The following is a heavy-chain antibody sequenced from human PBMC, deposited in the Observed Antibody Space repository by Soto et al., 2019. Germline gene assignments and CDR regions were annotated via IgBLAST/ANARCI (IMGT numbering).Heavy chain of an antibody. Sequence: ASETLSLTCTVSGGSISSGDYYWSWIRQPPGKGLEWIGYIYYSGSTYYNPSLKSRVTISVDTSKNQFSLKLSSVTAADTAVYYCARDSPINYYDNSGHWGQGTLVTVSS. D-gene: IGHD3-22*01. V-gene: IGHV4-30-4*01. CDR2: IYYSGST. CDR3: ARDSPINYYDNSGH. CDR1: GGSISSGDYY. J-gene: IGHJ4*02.